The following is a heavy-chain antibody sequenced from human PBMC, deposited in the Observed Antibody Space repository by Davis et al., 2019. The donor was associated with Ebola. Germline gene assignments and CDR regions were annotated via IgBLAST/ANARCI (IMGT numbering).Heavy chain of an antibody. J-gene: IGHJ4*02. CDR2: ISGSGGST. V-gene: IGHV3-23*01. CDR3: GRGVAAAGDY. CDR1: GFTFSSYA. Sequence: GESLKTSCAAPGFTFSSYAMSWVRQAPGKGLEWVSGISGSGGSTYYADSVKGRFTISRDNAKNSLYLQMNSLRAEDTAVYYWGRGVAAAGDYWGQGTLVTVSS. D-gene: IGHD6-13*01.